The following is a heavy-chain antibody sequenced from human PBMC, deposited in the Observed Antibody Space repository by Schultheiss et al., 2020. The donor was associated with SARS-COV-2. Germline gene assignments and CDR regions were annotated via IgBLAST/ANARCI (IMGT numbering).Heavy chain of an antibody. J-gene: IGHJ6*02. Sequence: SQTLSLTCTVSGGSISSGGYYWSWIRKHPGKGLEWIGYIYNSGSTYYNPSLKSRVTISVDTSKNQFSLKLSSVTAADTAVYYCARVGLNYYYYGMDVWGQGTTVTVSS. CDR1: GGSISSGGYY. CDR2: IYNSGST. V-gene: IGHV4-31*03. CDR3: ARVGLNYYYYGMDV.